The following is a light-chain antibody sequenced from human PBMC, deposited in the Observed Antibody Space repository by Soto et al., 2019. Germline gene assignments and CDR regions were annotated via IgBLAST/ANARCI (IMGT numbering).Light chain of an antibody. CDR2: AAS. J-gene: IGKJ5*01. CDR3: QQSFTTASIT. Sequence: DIQMTQYPSSLSASVGDRVTITCRASQSISRNLNWYQHKPGKAPKLLIYAASSLQNGVPSRFRGGASGTEFTLSINSLQPEDFGTYYCQQSFTTASITFGQGTRLEIK. CDR1: QSISRN. V-gene: IGKV1-39*01.